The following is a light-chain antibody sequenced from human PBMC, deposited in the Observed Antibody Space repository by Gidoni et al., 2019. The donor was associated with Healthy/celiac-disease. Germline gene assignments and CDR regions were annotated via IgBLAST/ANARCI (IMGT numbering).Light chain of an antibody. Sequence: SYVLTQPPSVSVAPGKTARITCGGKKIGSKSVHWYQQKPGQAPVLVIYYDSDRPSGIPERFSGSNSGNTATLTISRVEAGDEADYYCQVWDSSSDHWVFGGGTKLTVL. CDR1: KIGSKS. CDR2: YDS. J-gene: IGLJ3*02. CDR3: QVWDSSSDHWV. V-gene: IGLV3-21*04.